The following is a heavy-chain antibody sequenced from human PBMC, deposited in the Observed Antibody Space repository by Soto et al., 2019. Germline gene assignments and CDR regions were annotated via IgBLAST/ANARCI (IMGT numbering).Heavy chain of an antibody. CDR1: GFTLSTYA. CDR3: AKDAVYKDGLWLMDS. V-gene: IGHV3-23*01. Sequence: LRLSCAASGFTLSTYAMTWVHQAPGKGLECVSGVTGSGGQIHYADSVKGRFTISKDNSKNTLYLQMSSLREEDTALYYCAKDAVYKDGLWLMDSWGQGTLVTVSS. J-gene: IGHJ5*02. CDR2: VTGSGGQI. D-gene: IGHD2-21*01.